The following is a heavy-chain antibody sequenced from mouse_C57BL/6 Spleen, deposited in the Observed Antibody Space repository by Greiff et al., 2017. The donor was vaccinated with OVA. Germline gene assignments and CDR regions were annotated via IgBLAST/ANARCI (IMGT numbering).Heavy chain of an antibody. J-gene: IGHJ2*01. V-gene: IGHV1-82*01. Sequence: LVESGPELVKPGASVKISCKASGYAFSSSWMNWVKQRPGKGLEWIGRIYPGDGDTNYNGKFKGKATLTADKSSSTAYMQLSSLTSEDSAVYFCARWEYDYGGDYFDYWGQGTTLTVSS. D-gene: IGHD2-4*01. CDR1: GYAFSSSW. CDR3: ARWEYDYGGDYFDY. CDR2: IYPGDGDT.